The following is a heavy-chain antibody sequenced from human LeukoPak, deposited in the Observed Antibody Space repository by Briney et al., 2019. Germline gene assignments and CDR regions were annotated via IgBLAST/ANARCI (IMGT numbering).Heavy chain of an antibody. CDR2: ISAYNGNT. CDR1: GYTFTSYG. Sequence: ASVKVSCKASGYTFTSYGISWVRQAPGQELEWMGWISAYNGNTNYAQKLQGRVTMTTDTSTSTAYMELRSLRSDDTAVYYCARDRAYSSGWYFDYWGQGTLVTVSS. J-gene: IGHJ4*02. CDR3: ARDRAYSSGWYFDY. D-gene: IGHD6-19*01. V-gene: IGHV1-18*01.